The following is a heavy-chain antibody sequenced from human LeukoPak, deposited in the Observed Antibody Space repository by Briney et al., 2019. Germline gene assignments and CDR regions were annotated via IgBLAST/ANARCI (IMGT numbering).Heavy chain of an antibody. CDR2: ISSSGSTI. J-gene: IGHJ4*02. Sequence: GGSLRLSCAASGFTFSDYYMSWIRQAPGKGLEWVSYISSSGSTIYYADSVKGRFTISRDNSKNTLYLQMNSLRAEDTAVYYCARVSHYYDSSGYPGWVDYWGQGTLVTVSS. V-gene: IGHV3-11*04. CDR1: GFTFSDYY. CDR3: ARVSHYYDSSGYPGWVDY. D-gene: IGHD3-22*01.